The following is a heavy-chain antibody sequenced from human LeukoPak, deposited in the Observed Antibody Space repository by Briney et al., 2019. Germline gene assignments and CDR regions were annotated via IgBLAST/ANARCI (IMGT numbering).Heavy chain of an antibody. V-gene: IGHV3-49*04. Sequence: GGSLRLSCATSGFTFNNAWVNWVRQAPGKGLEWVGFIRSKAYGGTTEYAASVKGRFTISRDDSKSIAYLQMNSLKTEDTAVYYCTRDEDGTAMVNYFDYWGQGTLVTVSS. CDR2: IRSKAYGGTT. CDR3: TRDEDGTAMVNYFDY. CDR1: GFTFNNAW. J-gene: IGHJ4*02. D-gene: IGHD5-18*01.